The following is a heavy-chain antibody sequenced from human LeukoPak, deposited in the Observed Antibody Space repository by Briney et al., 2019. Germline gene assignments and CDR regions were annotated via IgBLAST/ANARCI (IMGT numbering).Heavy chain of an antibody. CDR1: GGSISSGGYY. V-gene: IGHV4-61*08. J-gene: IGHJ4*02. CDR2: IYYSGST. D-gene: IGHD5-12*01. CDR3: ARRGAIVASLDY. Sequence: SETLSLTCTVSGGSISSGGYYWSWIRQPPGKGLEWIGYIYYSGSTNYNPSLKSRVTISVDTSKNQFSLKLSSVTAADTAVYYCARRGAIVASLDYWGQGTLVTVSS.